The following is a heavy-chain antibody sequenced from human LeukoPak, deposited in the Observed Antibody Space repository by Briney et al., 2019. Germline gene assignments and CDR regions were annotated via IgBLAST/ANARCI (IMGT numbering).Heavy chain of an antibody. V-gene: IGHV3-23*01. CDR1: GFSFSSYA. Sequence: GGSLRLSCAASGFSFSSYAMSWVRQAPGKGLEWVSAISGSGGSTYYADSVKGRFTISRDNSKNMLSLQMSSLRVEDTAVYYCAKHKSLWDWFDPWGQGTLVTVSS. J-gene: IGHJ5*02. CDR2: ISGSGGST. D-gene: IGHD3-16*01. CDR3: AKHKSLWDWFDP.